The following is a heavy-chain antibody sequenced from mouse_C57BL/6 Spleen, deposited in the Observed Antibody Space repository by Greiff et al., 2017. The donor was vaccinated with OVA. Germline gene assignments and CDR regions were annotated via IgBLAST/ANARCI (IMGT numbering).Heavy chain of an antibody. Sequence: QVQLQQSGAELVRPGASVTLSCKASGYTFTDYEMHWVKQTPVHGLEWIGAIDPETGGTAYNQKFKGKAILTADKSSSTAYMELRILTSEDSADYYCTRSGGNWWFADWGQGTLVTVSA. CDR2: IDPETGGT. J-gene: IGHJ3*01. V-gene: IGHV1-15*01. CDR1: GYTFTDYE. D-gene: IGHD2-1*01. CDR3: TRSGGNWWFAD.